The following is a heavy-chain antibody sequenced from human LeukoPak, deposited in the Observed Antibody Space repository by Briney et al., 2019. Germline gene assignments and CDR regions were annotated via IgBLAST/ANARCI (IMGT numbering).Heavy chain of an antibody. J-gene: IGHJ4*02. D-gene: IGHD3-3*01. CDR3: AKELNYDFWSGYYFDY. V-gene: IGHV3-23*01. CDR1: GFTFSSYA. Sequence: GGSLRLSCAASGFTFSSYAMSWARQAPGKGLEWVSAISGSGGSTYYADSVKGRFTISRDNSKNTLYLQMNSLRAEDTAVYYCAKELNYDFWSGYYFDYWGQGTLVTVSS. CDR2: ISGSGGST.